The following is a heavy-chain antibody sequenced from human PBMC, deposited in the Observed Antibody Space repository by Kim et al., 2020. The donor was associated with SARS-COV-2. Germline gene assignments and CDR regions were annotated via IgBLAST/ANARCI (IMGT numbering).Heavy chain of an antibody. D-gene: IGHD4-17*01. J-gene: IGHJ6*02. CDR3: AREETVTTSYVYYYYGMDV. Sequence: GGSLRLSCAASGFTFSSYSMNWVRQAPGKGLEWVSSISSSSSYIYYADSVKGRFTISRDNAKNSLYLQMNSLRAEDTAVYYCAREETVTTSYVYYYYGMDVWGQGTTVTVSS. V-gene: IGHV3-21*01. CDR2: ISSSSSYI. CDR1: GFTFSSYS.